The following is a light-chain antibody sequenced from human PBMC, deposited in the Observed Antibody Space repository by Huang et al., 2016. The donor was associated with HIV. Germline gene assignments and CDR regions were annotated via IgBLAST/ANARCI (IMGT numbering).Light chain of an antibody. V-gene: IGKV3-11*01. J-gene: IGKJ1*01. CDR1: QSVSSY. CDR2: DTS. CDR3: RQRGSRPPT. Sequence: EIVLTQSPATLSLSPGERATLPCRASQSVSSYLAWFQQKPGQAPRRLIYDTSNRATGIPARFSGSGSGTDFTLTISSLEPEDFAVYYCRQRGSRPPTFGQGTKVEIK.